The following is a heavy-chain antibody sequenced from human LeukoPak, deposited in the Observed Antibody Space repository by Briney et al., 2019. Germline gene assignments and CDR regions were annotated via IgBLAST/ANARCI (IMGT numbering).Heavy chain of an antibody. CDR3: AKTDYGHYSGFEV. Sequence: PSETLSLTCVVSTYSISNGYSWGWIRQPPGKGLEWIGSMYLSGTTYYNPSLKSRVTISVDKSKNQFSLKVDFVTAADTAVYFCAKTDYGHYSGFEVWGQGIVVTVSS. J-gene: IGHJ3*01. CDR1: TYSISNGYS. V-gene: IGHV4-38-2*01. D-gene: IGHD4-17*01. CDR2: MYLSGTT.